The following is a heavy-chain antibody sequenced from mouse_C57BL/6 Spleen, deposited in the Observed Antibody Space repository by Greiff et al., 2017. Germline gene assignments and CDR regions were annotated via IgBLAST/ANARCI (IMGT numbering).Heavy chain of an antibody. CDR2: IYPGSGNT. J-gene: IGHJ1*03. V-gene: IGHV1-66*01. CDR1: GYSFTSYY. D-gene: IGHD1-1*01. Sequence: VKLQESGPELVKPGASVKISCKASGYSFTSYYIHWVKQRPGQGLEWIGWIYPGSGNTKYNEKFKCKATLTADTSSSTAYMQLSSLTSEDSAVYYCARIPLITTVVATDFDVWGTGTTVTVSS. CDR3: ARIPLITTVVATDFDV.